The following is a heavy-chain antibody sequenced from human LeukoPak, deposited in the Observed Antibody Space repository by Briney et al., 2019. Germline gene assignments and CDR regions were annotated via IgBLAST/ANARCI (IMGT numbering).Heavy chain of an antibody. CDR2: ISSSSSYI. CDR1: GFTFSKHG. CDR3: ARVGRHNAFEI. D-gene: IGHD1-26*01. Sequence: PGGSLRLSCAASGFTFSKHGMNWVRQAPGKGLEWVSSISSSSSYIYYADSVKGRFTISRDNAKNSLYLQMNSLRAEDTAVYYCARVGRHNAFEIWGQGTMVTVSS. V-gene: IGHV3-21*01. J-gene: IGHJ3*02.